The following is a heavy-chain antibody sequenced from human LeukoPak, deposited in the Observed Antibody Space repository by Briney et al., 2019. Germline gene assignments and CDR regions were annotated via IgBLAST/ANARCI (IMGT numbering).Heavy chain of an antibody. CDR1: GFTFSSYA. J-gene: IGHJ4*02. V-gene: IGHV3-23*01. Sequence: GGSLRLSCAASGFTFSSYAMSWVRQAPGKGLEWVSAISGSGGSTYYADSVKGRFTISRDNAKNSLYLQMNSLRAEDTALYYCAKDIGLGYDILTGYDYWGQGTLVTVSS. D-gene: IGHD3-9*01. CDR2: ISGSGGST. CDR3: AKDIGLGYDILTGYDY.